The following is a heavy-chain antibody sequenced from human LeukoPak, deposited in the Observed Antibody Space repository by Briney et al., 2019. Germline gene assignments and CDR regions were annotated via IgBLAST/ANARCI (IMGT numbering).Heavy chain of an antibody. CDR3: GSEHSKQSCCDP. D-gene: IGHD2-15*01. CDR2: IYYSGST. Sequence: PSETLSLTCTVSGGSISNYYWSWIRQPPGKGLEWIGYIYYSGSTNYNPSLKSRVTISIDPFKNQFSLNVRSVTPEATALCHCGSEHSKQSCCDPWGQGTLVTVSS. V-gene: IGHV4-59*01. CDR1: GGSISNYY. J-gene: IGHJ5*02.